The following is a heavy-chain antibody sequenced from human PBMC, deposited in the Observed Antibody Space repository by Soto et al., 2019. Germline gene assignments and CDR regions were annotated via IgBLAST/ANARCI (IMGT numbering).Heavy chain of an antibody. CDR2: ICYSGST. V-gene: IGHV4-39*01. CDR3: ARRPIAVAGNAFDY. D-gene: IGHD6-19*01. CDR1: GGSISSSSYY. Sequence: SETLSLTCTVSGGSISSSSYYWGWIRQPPGKGLEWIGSICYSGSTYYNPSLKSRVTISVDTSKNQFSLKLSSVTAADTAVYYCARRPIAVAGNAFDYWGQGTLVTVS. J-gene: IGHJ4*02.